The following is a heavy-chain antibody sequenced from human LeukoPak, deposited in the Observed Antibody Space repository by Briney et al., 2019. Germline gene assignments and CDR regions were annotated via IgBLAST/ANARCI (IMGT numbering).Heavy chain of an antibody. J-gene: IGHJ6*02. D-gene: IGHD3-3*01. CDR1: GFTFSSYA. CDR2: ISYDGSNK. V-gene: IGHV3-30-3*01. CDR3: ARDARYYDFWGGYPRGYYYGMDV. Sequence: GGSLRLSCAASGFTFSSYAMHWVRQAPGKGLEWVAVISYDGSNKYYADSVKGRFTISRDNSKNTLYLQMNSLRAEDTAVYYCARDARYYDFWGGYPRGYYYGMDVWGQGTTVTVSS.